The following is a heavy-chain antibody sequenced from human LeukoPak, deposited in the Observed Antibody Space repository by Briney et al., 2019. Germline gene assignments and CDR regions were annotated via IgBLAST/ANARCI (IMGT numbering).Heavy chain of an antibody. CDR2: IYHSGST. CDR3: DGRPIGSGYQ. V-gene: IGHV4-30-2*01. D-gene: IGHD3-22*01. Sequence: SETLSLTCAVSGVSISSGGYSWSWIRQPPGKGLEWIGYIYHSGSTYDNPSRKSRVTISVARYKNKFSLKMSSVTAADTAVYCCDGRPIGSGYQWGQGTLVTVSS. J-gene: IGHJ4*02. CDR1: GVSISSGGYS.